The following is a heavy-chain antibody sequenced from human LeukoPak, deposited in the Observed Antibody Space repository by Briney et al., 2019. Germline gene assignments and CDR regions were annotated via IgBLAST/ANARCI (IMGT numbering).Heavy chain of an antibody. Sequence: TGGSLRLSCAASGFTFSSYGMHWVRQAPGKGLEWVAVISYDGSNKYYADSVKGRFTISRDNSKNTLYLQMNSLRAEDTAVYCCAKDSTFVLRYFDWLPDYYYYYGMDVWGQGTTVTVSS. D-gene: IGHD3-9*01. J-gene: IGHJ6*02. V-gene: IGHV3-30*18. CDR1: GFTFSSYG. CDR2: ISYDGSNK. CDR3: AKDSTFVLRYFDWLPDYYYYYGMDV.